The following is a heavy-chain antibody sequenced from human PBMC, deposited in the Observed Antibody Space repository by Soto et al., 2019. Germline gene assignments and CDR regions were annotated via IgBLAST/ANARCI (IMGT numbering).Heavy chain of an antibody. CDR2: IIPILGIA. CDR3: ARGYCSSTSCSEPFDP. D-gene: IGHD2-2*01. CDR1: GGTFSSYT. V-gene: IGHV1-69*02. J-gene: IGHJ5*02. Sequence: QVQLVQSGAEVKKPASSVKVSCKASGGTFSSYTISWVRQAPGQGLEWMGRIIPILGIANYAQKFQGRVTITADKATSTAYMELSSLRSEDTAVYYCARGYCSSTSCSEPFDPWGQGTLVTVSS.